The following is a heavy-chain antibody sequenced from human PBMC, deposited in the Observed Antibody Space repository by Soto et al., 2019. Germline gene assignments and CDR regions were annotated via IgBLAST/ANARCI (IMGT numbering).Heavy chain of an antibody. J-gene: IGHJ4*02. CDR1: GFSFGSYW. CDR2: IKDDGSER. Sequence: GGSLRLSCAVSGFSFGSYWMSWVRQAPGKGLEWLASIKDDGSERYYLDTVKGRFTISRDYAKDSLSLQMNSLRGEDTAFYYCARDVGPVTIFGEALSGYFDFWGQGTLVTVSS. CDR3: ARDVGPVTIFGEALSGYFDF. D-gene: IGHD3-3*01. V-gene: IGHV3-7*03.